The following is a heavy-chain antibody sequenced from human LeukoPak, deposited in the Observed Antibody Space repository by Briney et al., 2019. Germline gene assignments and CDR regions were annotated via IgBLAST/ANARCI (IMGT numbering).Heavy chain of an antibody. CDR2: ISAYNGNT. CDR3: ARDRGPLSGSYNWFDP. J-gene: IGHJ5*02. CDR1: GGTFSSYG. Sequence: ASVKVSCKASGGTFSSYGISWVRQAPGQGLEWMGWISAYNGNTNYAQKLQGRVTMTTDTSTSTAYTELRSLRSDDTAVYYCARDRGPLSGSYNWFDPWGQGTLVTVSS. D-gene: IGHD1-26*01. V-gene: IGHV1-18*01.